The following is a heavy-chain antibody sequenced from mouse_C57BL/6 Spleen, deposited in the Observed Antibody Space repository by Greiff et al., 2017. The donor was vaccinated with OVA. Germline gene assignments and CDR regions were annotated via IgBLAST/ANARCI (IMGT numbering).Heavy chain of an antibody. CDR2: IYPGDGDT. CDR1: GYAFSSSW. J-gene: IGHJ3*01. Sequence: QVQLKESGPELVKPGASVKISCKASGYAFSSSWMNWVKQRPGKGLEWIGRIYPGDGDTNYNGKFKGKATLTADKSSSTAYMQLSSLTSEDSAVYFCARPLIYYDYDGGFAYWGQGTLVTVSA. CDR3: ARPLIYYDYDGGFAY. V-gene: IGHV1-82*01. D-gene: IGHD2-4*01.